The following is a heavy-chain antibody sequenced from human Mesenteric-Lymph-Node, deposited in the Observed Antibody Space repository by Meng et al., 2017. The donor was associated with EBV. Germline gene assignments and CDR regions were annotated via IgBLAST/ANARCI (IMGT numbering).Heavy chain of an antibody. J-gene: IGHJ5*02. CDR3: ARFQLLSFGEQT. V-gene: IGHV4-61*03. D-gene: IGHD3-10*01. CDR2: RYHSGYT. CDR1: GGSVSSDNYY. Sequence: QGQLEEPGPGLVKPSGTLSLTCPVSGGSVSSDNYYWSWMRQPPGKRLEWIGSRYHSGYTDYNPSLKSRVTISLDTSKNHLSLKLASVTAADTAVYYCARFQLLSFGEQTWSQGSLVTVSS.